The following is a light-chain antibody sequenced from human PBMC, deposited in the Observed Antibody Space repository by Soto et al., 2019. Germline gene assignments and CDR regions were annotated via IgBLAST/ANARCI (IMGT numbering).Light chain of an antibody. Sequence: EIVLTQSPGTLSLSPGERATLSCRASRSVSNNYLAWYQQKPGQAPRLLISAASSRATGIPDRFSGSGSGTDFTLTISRLEPEDFAVYYRQQYGSSPLTFGGGTKVEIK. V-gene: IGKV3-20*01. CDR3: QQYGSSPLT. CDR2: AAS. CDR1: RSVSNNY. J-gene: IGKJ4*01.